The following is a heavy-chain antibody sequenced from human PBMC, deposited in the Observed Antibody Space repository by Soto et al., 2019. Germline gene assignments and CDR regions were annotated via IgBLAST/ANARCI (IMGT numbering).Heavy chain of an antibody. CDR2: IIPIFGTA. D-gene: IGHD3-22*01. V-gene: IGHV1-69*13. J-gene: IGHJ4*02. CDR3: ASGPITMIVVTTPKTLVY. CDR1: GGTFGSYA. Sequence: SVKVSCKASGGTFGSYAISWVRQAPGQGLEWMGGIIPIFGTANYAQKFQGRVTITADESTSTAYMELSSLRSEDTAVYYCASGPITMIVVTTPKTLVYWGQGTMVTVSS.